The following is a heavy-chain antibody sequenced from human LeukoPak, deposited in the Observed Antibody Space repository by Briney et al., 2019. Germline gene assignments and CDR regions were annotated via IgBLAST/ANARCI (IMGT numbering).Heavy chain of an antibody. Sequence: GGSLRLSCAASGFTFSSYWMSWVRQAPGKGLELVANIKQDGSEKYYVDSVKGRFTISRDNAKNSLYLQMNSLRAEDTAVYYCAREVAGTGGYYFDYWGQGTLVTVSS. D-gene: IGHD6-13*01. CDR1: GFTFSSYW. CDR2: IKQDGSEK. CDR3: AREVAGTGGYYFDY. J-gene: IGHJ4*02. V-gene: IGHV3-7*03.